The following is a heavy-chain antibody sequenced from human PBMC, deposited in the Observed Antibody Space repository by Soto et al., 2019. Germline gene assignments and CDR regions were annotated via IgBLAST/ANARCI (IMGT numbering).Heavy chain of an antibody. CDR3: AKDMRGRYYDYIWGSPYFDY. Sequence: GGSLRLSCAASGFTFSSYAMSWVRQAPGKGLEWVSAISGSGGSTYYADSVKGRFTISRDNSKNTLYLQMNSLRAEDTAVYYCAKDMRGRYYDYIWGSPYFDYWGQGTLVTVSS. D-gene: IGHD3-16*01. CDR2: ISGSGGST. V-gene: IGHV3-23*01. J-gene: IGHJ4*02. CDR1: GFTFSSYA.